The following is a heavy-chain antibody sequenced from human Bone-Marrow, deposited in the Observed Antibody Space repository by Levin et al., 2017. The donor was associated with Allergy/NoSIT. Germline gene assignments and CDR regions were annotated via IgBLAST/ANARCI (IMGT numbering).Heavy chain of an antibody. J-gene: IGHJ6*02. D-gene: IGHD3-10*01. Sequence: LSLTCAASGFTFRNYGMHWVRQAPGKGLEWVAVIWYDGSNKFYVDSVKGRFTISRDNSKNTLYLQMNSLRAEDTAVYYCARDRGEEYYYGSTVGYYYYGMDVWGQGTTVTVSS. V-gene: IGHV3-33*01. CDR1: GFTFRNYG. CDR3: ARDRGEEYYYGSTVGYYYYGMDV. CDR2: IWYDGSNK.